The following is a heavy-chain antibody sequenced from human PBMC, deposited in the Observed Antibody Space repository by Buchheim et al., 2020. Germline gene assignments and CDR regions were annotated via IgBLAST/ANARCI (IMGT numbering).Heavy chain of an antibody. CDR2: VKSKADGGTT. J-gene: IGHJ4*02. V-gene: IGHV3-15*01. CDR3: ATDLGWKLLLNY. D-gene: IGHD2/OR15-2a*01. Sequence: EVQLVESGGGLVKPGGSLRLSCAASGIAFSDTWMSWVRQAPGKGLEWVGRVKSKADGGTTEYAAPVKGRFIISRDDSKDTLYLQMNSLKAEDTAMYYWATDLGWKLLLNYWGQGTL. CDR1: GIAFSDTW.